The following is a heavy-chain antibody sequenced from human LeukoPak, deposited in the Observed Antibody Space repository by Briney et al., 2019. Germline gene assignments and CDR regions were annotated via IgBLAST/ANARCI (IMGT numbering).Heavy chain of an antibody. V-gene: IGHV3-66*02. J-gene: IGHJ4*02. CDR3: ARLEDGYKLFDY. D-gene: IGHD5-24*01. CDR2: IYSGGST. Sequence: GGSLRLSCAASGFTVSSNYMSWVRHAPGKGLEWVSVIYSGGSTYYADSVKGRFTISRDNSKNTLYLQMNSLRAEDTAVYYCARLEDGYKLFDYWGQGTLVTVSS. CDR1: GFTVSSNY.